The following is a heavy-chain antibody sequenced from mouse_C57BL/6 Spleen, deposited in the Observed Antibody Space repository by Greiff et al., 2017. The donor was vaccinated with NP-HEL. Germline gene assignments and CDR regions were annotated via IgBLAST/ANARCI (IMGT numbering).Heavy chain of an antibody. J-gene: IGHJ1*03. D-gene: IGHD1-1*01. CDR1: GYTFTDYN. CDR3: ARLDYYGRYYWYFDV. Sequence: VQLKQSGPELVKPGASVKIPCKASGYTFTDYNMDWVKQSHGKSLEWIGDINPNNGGTIYNQKFKGKATLTVDKSSSTAYMELRSLTSEDTAVYYCARLDYYGRYYWYFDVWGTGTTVTVSS. CDR2: INPNNGGT. V-gene: IGHV1-18*01.